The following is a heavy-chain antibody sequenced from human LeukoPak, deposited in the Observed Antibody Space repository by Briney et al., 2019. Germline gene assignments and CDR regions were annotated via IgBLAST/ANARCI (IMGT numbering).Heavy chain of an antibody. Sequence: KPSETLSLTCTVSGGSIGTYYWSWIRQSPGKGLEWIGYIYVTGTRYNPYLQSRVTISVDRSRNQFFLKMGSVTAADTAVYYCARHIGGGIEDMDVWGKGTKAIVSS. J-gene: IGHJ6*03. CDR3: ARHIGGGIEDMDV. CDR2: IYVTGT. CDR1: GGSIGTYY. D-gene: IGHD3-16*02. V-gene: IGHV4-59*08.